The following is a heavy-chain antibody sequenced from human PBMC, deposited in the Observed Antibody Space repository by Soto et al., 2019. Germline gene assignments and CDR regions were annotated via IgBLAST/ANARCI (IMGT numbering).Heavy chain of an antibody. Sequence: ASVKVSCKASGYTFTSYDINWVRQATGQGLEWMGWMNPNSGNTGYAQKFQGRVTMTRNTSISTAYMELSSLRSEDTAVYYCARGLYYDFWTGMDVWGQGTTVTVSS. V-gene: IGHV1-8*01. CDR2: MNPNSGNT. J-gene: IGHJ6*02. CDR3: ARGLYYDFWTGMDV. CDR1: GYTFTSYD. D-gene: IGHD3-3*01.